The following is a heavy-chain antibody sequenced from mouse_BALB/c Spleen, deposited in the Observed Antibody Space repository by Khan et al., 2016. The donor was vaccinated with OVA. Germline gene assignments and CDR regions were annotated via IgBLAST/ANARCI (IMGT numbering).Heavy chain of an antibody. D-gene: IGHD1-1*01. CDR2: ISYSGGT. Sequence: EVQLQESGPGLVKPSQSLSLTCTVTGYSITSGYAWNWIRQFPGNKLEWMGYISYSGGTSYNPSLTSRISITRDTSKNQFFLQLNSVTTEDTATYYSARGNYYGYYFDYWVQGTTLTVSS. J-gene: IGHJ2*01. CDR3: ARGNYYGYYFDY. CDR1: GYSITSGYA. V-gene: IGHV3-2*02.